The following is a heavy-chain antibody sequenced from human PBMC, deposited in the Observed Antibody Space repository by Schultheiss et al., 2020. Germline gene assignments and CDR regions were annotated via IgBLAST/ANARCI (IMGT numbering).Heavy chain of an antibody. Sequence: GESLKISCAASGFTFSSYWMSWVRQAPGKGLEGVSVIYSGGTTHYADSVKGRFTISRDNSKNTLYLQMNSLRAEDTAVYYCASSPTVGYWGQGTLVTVSS. J-gene: IGHJ4*02. V-gene: IGHV3-66*01. D-gene: IGHD4-17*01. CDR3: ASSPTVGY. CDR2: IYSGGTT. CDR1: GFTFSSYW.